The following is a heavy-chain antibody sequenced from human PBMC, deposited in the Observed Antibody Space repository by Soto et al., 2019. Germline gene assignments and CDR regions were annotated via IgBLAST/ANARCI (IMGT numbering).Heavy chain of an antibody. J-gene: IGHJ6*02. CDR2: IIPICGTA. V-gene: IGHV1-69*12. Sequence: QVQLVQSGAEVKKPGYSVKVSCKASGGTFSSYAISWVRQAPGQGLEWMGWIIPICGTANYAQKFQGRVTITADDSTSTAYMELSSLRSEDTAVYYCARHVPAAGYYYGMDVWGQGTTVTVSS. D-gene: IGHD2-2*01. CDR3: ARHVPAAGYYYGMDV. CDR1: GGTFSSYA.